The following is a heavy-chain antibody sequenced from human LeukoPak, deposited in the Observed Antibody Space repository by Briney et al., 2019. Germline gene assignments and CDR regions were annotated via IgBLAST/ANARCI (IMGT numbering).Heavy chain of an antibody. V-gene: IGHV4-34*01. J-gene: IGHJ4*02. Sequence: PSETLSLTCAVYGGSFSGYYWSWIRQPPGKGLEWIGEINHSGSTNYNPSHKSRVTISVDTSKNQFSLKLSSVTAADTAVYYCARATNYDYVWGSYRRRYFDYWGQGTLVTVSS. CDR2: INHSGST. D-gene: IGHD3-16*02. CDR1: GGSFSGYY. CDR3: ARATNYDYVWGSYRRRYFDY.